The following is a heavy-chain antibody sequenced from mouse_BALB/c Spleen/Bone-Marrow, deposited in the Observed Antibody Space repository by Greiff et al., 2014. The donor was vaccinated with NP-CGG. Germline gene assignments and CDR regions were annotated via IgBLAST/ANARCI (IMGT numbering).Heavy chain of an antibody. J-gene: IGHJ4*01. CDR3: ARDSPYAMDY. Sequence: VQLKDSGAELVKPGASVKLSCTASGFNIKDTYMHWVKQRPEQGLEWIGRIDPANGNTKYDPKFQGKATIIADTSSNTAYLQLSSLTSEDTAVYYCARDSPYAMDYWGQGTSVTVSS. V-gene: IGHV14-3*02. CDR2: IDPANGNT. CDR1: GFNIKDTY.